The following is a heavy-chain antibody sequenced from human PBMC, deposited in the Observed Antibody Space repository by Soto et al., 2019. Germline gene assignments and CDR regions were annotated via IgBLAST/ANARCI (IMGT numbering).Heavy chain of an antibody. D-gene: IGHD6-19*01. J-gene: IGHJ6*02. CDR3: ARVRRIAVAGTTPTYYYYGMDV. CDR2: TYYRSKWYN. CDR1: GDSVSSNSAA. V-gene: IGHV6-1*01. Sequence: SQTLSLTCAISGDSVSSNSAAWNWIRQSPSRGLEWLGRTYYRSKWYNDYAVSVKSRITINPDTSKNQFSLQLNSVTPEDTAVYYCARVRRIAVAGTTPTYYYYGMDVWGQGTTVTVSS.